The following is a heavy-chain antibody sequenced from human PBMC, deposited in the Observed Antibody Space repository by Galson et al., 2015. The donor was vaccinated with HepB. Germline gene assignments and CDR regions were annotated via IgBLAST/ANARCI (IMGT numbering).Heavy chain of an antibody. J-gene: IGHJ2*01. CDR1: GGSFGGYY. CDR3: ARGHLGGGSYQRYWYFDL. D-gene: IGHD1-26*01. V-gene: IGHV4-34*01. CDR2: INHSGST. Sequence: ETLSLTCAVYGGSFGGYYWSWIRQPPGKGLEWIGEINHSGSTNYNPSLKSRVTISVDTSKNQFSLKLSSVTAADTAVYYCARGHLGGGSYQRYWYFDLWGRGTLVTVSS.